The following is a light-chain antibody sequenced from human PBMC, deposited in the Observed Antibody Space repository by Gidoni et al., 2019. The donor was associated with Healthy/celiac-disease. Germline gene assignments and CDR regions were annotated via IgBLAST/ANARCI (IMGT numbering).Light chain of an antibody. CDR3: QQRSNWPPIT. V-gene: IGKV3-11*01. CDR2: DAS. CDR1: QSVSSY. Sequence: EIVLTQSPATLSLSPGERATLSCRASQSVSSYLAWYQQKPGQAPRLLIYDASNRATGIPARFSGSGSGPDFTLTISSLEPEDFAVYYCQQRSNWPPITFGPGTKVDI. J-gene: IGKJ3*01.